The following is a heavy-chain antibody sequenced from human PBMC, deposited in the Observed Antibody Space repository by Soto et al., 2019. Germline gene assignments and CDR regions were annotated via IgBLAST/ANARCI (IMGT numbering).Heavy chain of an antibody. CDR2: IIPIFGTA. CDR1: GGTFSSYA. V-gene: IGHV1-69*12. Sequence: QVQLVQSGAEVKKPGSSVKVSCKASGGTFSSYAISWVRQAPGQGLEWMGGIIPIFGTADYGQKLQGRVRITADESTSTADMGLSSLRSEDTALYYCARNRGGNHDYYGMDVWGQGTTVTVSS. D-gene: IGHD3-16*01. CDR3: ARNRGGNHDYYGMDV. J-gene: IGHJ6*02.